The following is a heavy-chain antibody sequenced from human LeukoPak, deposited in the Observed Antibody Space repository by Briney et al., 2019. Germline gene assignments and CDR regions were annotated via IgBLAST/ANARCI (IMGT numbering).Heavy chain of an antibody. D-gene: IGHD1-7*01. V-gene: IGHV3-64*01. CDR1: GFAFCSYA. J-gene: IGHJ5*02. CDR2: ISSNGGST. CDR3: ARESYKWNYGSSWFDP. Sequence: GGSLRLSCAASGFAFCSYAMHWVRQAPGKGLEYVSAISSNGGSTYYANSVKGRFTISRDNSKNTLYLQMGSLRAQDMAVYYCARESYKWNYGSSWFDPWGQGTLVTVSS.